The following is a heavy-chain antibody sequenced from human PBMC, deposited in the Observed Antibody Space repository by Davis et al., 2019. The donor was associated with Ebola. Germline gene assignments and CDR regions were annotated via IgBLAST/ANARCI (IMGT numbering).Heavy chain of an antibody. CDR1: GYTFTSYG. CDR3: ATEDIITLRGVTHYYGMDV. CDR2: ISAYSGHT. V-gene: IGHV1-18*01. J-gene: IGHJ6*04. Sequence: ASVKVSCKASGYTFTSYGISWVRQAPGQGLEWMGWISAYSGHTNYAQKFQDRVTMTTDTSTSTAYMELRSLRSDDTAVYYCATEDIITLRGVTHYYGMDVWGKGTTVTVSS. D-gene: IGHD3-10*01.